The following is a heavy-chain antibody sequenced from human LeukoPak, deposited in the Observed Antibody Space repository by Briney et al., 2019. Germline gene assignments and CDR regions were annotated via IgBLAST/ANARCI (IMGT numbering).Heavy chain of an antibody. CDR2: IRYDGSNK. CDR1: GFTFSSYG. V-gene: IGHV3-30*02. CDR3: AKVYNWNYVDAFDI. Sequence: PGGSLRLSCAASGFTFSSYGMHWVRQAPCKGLEWVAFIRYDGSNKYYADSVKGRFTISRDNSKNTLYLQMNSLRAEDTAVYYCAKVYNWNYVDAFDIWGQGTMVTVSS. D-gene: IGHD1-7*01. J-gene: IGHJ3*02.